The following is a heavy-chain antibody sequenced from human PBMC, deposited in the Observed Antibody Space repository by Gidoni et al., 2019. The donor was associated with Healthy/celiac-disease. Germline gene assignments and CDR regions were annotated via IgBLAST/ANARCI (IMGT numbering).Heavy chain of an antibody. V-gene: IGHV3-74*01. Sequence: EVQLVESGGGLVQPGGSLRLSCAASGFTFSSYWMHWVRQAPGKGLVWVSRSNSDGSSTSYADSVKGRFTISRDNAKNTLYLQMNSLRAEDTAVYYCARSITIFGVGMYNWFDPWGQGTLVTVSS. CDR1: GFTFSSYW. CDR2: SNSDGSST. J-gene: IGHJ5*02. CDR3: ARSITIFGVGMYNWFDP. D-gene: IGHD3-3*01.